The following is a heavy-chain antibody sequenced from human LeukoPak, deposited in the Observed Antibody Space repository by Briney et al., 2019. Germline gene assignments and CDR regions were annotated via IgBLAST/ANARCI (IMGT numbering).Heavy chain of an antibody. CDR2: ISDSGGST. Sequence: GGSLRLSCTASGFTFSSYGMSWVRQAPGRGLEWVSGISDSGGSTYYADSVKGRFTISRDNSKNTVYLQMSSLRVEDTAVYYCGKGGGGGCGSTSCSNLFEYWGQGTLVPVSS. J-gene: IGHJ4*02. V-gene: IGHV3-23*01. CDR1: GFTFSSYG. D-gene: IGHD2-2*01. CDR3: GKGGGGGCGSTSCSNLFEY.